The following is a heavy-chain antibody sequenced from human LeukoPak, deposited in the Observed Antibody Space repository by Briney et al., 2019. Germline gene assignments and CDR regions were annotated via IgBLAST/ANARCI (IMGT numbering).Heavy chain of an antibody. CDR1: GFTFSSYG. CDR2: IWYDGSNK. CDR3: AVAGTNRLDAFDI. D-gene: IGHD6-19*01. Sequence: PGGSLRLSCAASGFTFSSYGMHWVRQAPGKGLEWVAVIWYDGSNKYYADSVKGRFTISRDNSKNTLYLQMNSLRAEDTAVYYCAVAGTNRLDAFDIWGQGTMVTVSS. J-gene: IGHJ3*02. V-gene: IGHV3-33*01.